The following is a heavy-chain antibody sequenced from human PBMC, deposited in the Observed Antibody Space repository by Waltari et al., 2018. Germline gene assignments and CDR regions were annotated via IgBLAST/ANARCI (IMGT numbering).Heavy chain of an antibody. CDR3: ARLYYDSSGYSYYFDY. Sequence: QVQLVQSGAEVKKPGASVKVSCKASGYTFTSYDINWVRQATGQGLEWMGWMNPNRGNTGYAQKFQGRVTITRNTSISTAYMELSSLRSEDTAVYYCARLYYDSSGYSYYFDYWGQGTLVTVSS. J-gene: IGHJ4*02. D-gene: IGHD3-22*01. V-gene: IGHV1-8*03. CDR1: GYTFTSYD. CDR2: MNPNRGNT.